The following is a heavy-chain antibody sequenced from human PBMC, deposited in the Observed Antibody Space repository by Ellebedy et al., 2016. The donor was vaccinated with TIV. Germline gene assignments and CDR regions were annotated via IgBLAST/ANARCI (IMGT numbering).Heavy chain of an antibody. CDR1: GFTFSNYA. CDR2: VSFDIDKK. D-gene: IGHD2-2*01. J-gene: IGHJ4*02. V-gene: IGHV3-30-3*01. Sequence: GESLKISCEASGFTFSNYAMHWVRQSPRKGPEWVAIVSFDIDKKFYTDSVKGRFTISRDNSKNTLYLDMNNLGVEDTGVYYCARDLTPYASGAGLSDSWGQGALVTVSS. CDR3: ARDLTPYASGAGLSDS.